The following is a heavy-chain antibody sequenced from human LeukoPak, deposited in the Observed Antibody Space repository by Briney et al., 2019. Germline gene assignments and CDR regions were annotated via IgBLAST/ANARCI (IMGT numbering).Heavy chain of an antibody. CDR1: GFTFSRDA. CDR3: AKVLGYCSGGTCKVFDY. CDR2: IGASGGST. V-gene: IGHV3-23*01. Sequence: GGSLRLSCAASGFTFSRDAMSWVRQAPGKGLEWLSDIGASGGSTFYADSVKGRFTISKDNSKNTLYLQMNTLRAEDTAVYYCAKVLGYCSGGTCKVFDYWGQGILVTVSP. D-gene: IGHD2-15*01. J-gene: IGHJ4*02.